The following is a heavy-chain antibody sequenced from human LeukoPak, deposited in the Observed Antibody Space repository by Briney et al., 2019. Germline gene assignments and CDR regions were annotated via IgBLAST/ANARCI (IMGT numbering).Heavy chain of an antibody. D-gene: IGHD7-27*01. CDR1: GYTFTSYY. CDR2: ISAYNGNT. CDR3: ARRLSGTDAFDI. Sequence: ASVKVSCKASGYTFTSYYMHWVRQAPGQGLEWMGWISAYNGNTNYAQKLQGRVTMTTDTSTSTAYMELRSLRSDDTAVYYCARRLSGTDAFDIWGQGTMVTVSS. V-gene: IGHV1-18*04. J-gene: IGHJ3*02.